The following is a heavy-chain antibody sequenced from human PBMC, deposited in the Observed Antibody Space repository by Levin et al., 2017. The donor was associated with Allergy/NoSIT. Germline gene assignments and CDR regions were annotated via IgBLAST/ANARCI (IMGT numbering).Heavy chain of an antibody. Sequence: GGSLRLSCAASGFTFSSYWMSWVRQAPGKGLEWVANIKQDGSEKYYVDSVKGRFTISRDNAKNSLYLQMNSLRAEDTAVYYCARGRGELREVFDYWGQGTLVTVSS. CDR2: IKQDGSEK. J-gene: IGHJ4*02. V-gene: IGHV3-7*01. CDR1: GFTFSSYW. D-gene: IGHD1-26*01. CDR3: ARGRGELREVFDY.